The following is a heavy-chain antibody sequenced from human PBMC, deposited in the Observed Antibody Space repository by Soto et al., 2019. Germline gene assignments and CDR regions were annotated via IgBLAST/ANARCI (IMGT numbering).Heavy chain of an antibody. Sequence: QVQLQESGPGLVKPSETLSLTCTVPGGSVNIGTYYWNWIRQPPGKGLEWIGFSHYSGSTNYNPSIKSRGTMSVYTAKNQFSLKLTSVDAADTAVYYCTRGGDAYKNGHWVQGTLVTVSS. CDR3: TRGGDAYKNGH. D-gene: IGHD2-21*01. J-gene: IGHJ4*02. CDR1: GGSVNIGTYY. V-gene: IGHV4-61*01. CDR2: SHYSGST.